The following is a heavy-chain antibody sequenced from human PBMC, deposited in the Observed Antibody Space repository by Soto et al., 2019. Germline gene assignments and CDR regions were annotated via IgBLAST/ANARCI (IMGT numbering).Heavy chain of an antibody. D-gene: IGHD3-3*01. CDR3: AREREFWSGYHHYGMDV. Sequence: PGGSLRLSCAASGFTFSSYGMHWVRQAPGKGLEWVAVILYDGSNKYYADSVKGRFTISRDNSKNTLYLQMNSLRAEDTAVYYCAREREFWSGYHHYGMDVWGQGTTVTVSS. CDR2: ILYDGSNK. V-gene: IGHV3-30*03. J-gene: IGHJ6*02. CDR1: GFTFSSYG.